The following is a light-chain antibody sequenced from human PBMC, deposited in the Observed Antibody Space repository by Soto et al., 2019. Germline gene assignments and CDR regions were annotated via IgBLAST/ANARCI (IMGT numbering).Light chain of an antibody. CDR1: SSNIGGNT. Sequence: QSVLTQPPSASGTPGQRVTISCSGSSSNIGGNTVNWYQQLPGTAPNLLIYSNNQRPSGVPDRFSGSKSGTSASLAISGLQSEDEADYYCAAWDDSLNGWVFGGGTKLTVL. J-gene: IGLJ3*02. CDR3: AAWDDSLNGWV. CDR2: SNN. V-gene: IGLV1-44*01.